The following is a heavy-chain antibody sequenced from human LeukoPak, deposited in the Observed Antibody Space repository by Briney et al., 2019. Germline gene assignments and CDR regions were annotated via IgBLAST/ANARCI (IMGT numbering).Heavy chain of an antibody. J-gene: IGHJ4*02. CDR1: GFSLRTRGMC. D-gene: IGHD2-2*01. CDR3: ARTLSSSRSGFDY. CDR2: IDWDDDK. Sequence: RASGPALVKPSQTLTLTCTFSGFSLRTRGMCMSWIRQPPGKALEWLARIDWDDDKYYSTSLKTRLTISKDTSKNQVVLTMTNMDPVDTATYYCARTLSSSRSGFDYWGQGTLVTVSS. V-gene: IGHV2-70*11.